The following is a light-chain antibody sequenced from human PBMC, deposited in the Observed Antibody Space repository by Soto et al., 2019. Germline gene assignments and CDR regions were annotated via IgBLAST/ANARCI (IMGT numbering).Light chain of an antibody. J-gene: IGLJ2*01. CDR2: XXX. V-gene: IGLV1-47*01. CDR1: SSNIGSNY. CDR3: AAWDDSLSGVV. Sequence: QSVLTQTPSASGTPGQRVTISCSGSSSNIGSNYVFWYQQLPGTAPKLLIXXXXXXXAGVPDRFSGSKSGTSASLAISGLRSEDEADYYCAAWDDSLSGVVFGGGTQLTVL.